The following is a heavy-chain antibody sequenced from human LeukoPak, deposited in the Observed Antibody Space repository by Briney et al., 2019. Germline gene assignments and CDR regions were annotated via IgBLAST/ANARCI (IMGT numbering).Heavy chain of an antibody. V-gene: IGHV3-23*01. J-gene: IGHJ6*04. D-gene: IGHD4-17*01. CDR1: RFTFSSYA. Sequence: GGSLRLSCAASRFTFSSYAMSWVRQAPGKGLEWVSAISGGGGSTYYADSVKGRFTISRDNSKNTLYLQMNSLRAEDTAVYYCAKGQTTRYYYYGMDVWGKGTTVTVSS. CDR3: AKGQTTRYYYYGMDV. CDR2: ISGGGGST.